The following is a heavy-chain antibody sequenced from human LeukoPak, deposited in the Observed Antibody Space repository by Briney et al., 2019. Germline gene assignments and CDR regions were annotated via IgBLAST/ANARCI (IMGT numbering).Heavy chain of an antibody. D-gene: IGHD5-12*01. CDR1: GGSISSYY. V-gene: IGHV4-59*01. CDR3: ARGVVATIDGYYYYYMDV. Sequence: PSETLSLTCTVSGGSISSYYWSWIRQPPEKGLEWIGYIYYSGSTNYNPSLKSRVTISVDTSKNQFSLKLSSVTAADTAVYYCARGVVATIDGYYYYYMDVWGKGTTVTVSS. CDR2: IYYSGST. J-gene: IGHJ6*03.